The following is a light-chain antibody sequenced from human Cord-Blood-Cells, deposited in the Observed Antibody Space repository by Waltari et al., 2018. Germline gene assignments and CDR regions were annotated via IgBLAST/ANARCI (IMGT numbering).Light chain of an antibody. J-gene: IGKJ3*01. Sequence: DIQMTQSPSTLSASVGDRLTIPCRANQSISSWLAWYQQKPGKAPKLLIYDASSLESGVPSRFSGSGSGTEFTLTISSLQPDDFATYYCQQYNSYPFTFGPGTKVDIK. V-gene: IGKV1-5*01. CDR2: DAS. CDR3: QQYNSYPFT. CDR1: QSISSW.